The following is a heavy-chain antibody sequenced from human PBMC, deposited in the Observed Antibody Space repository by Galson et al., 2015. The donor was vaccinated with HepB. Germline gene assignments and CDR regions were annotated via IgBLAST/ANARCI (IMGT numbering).Heavy chain of an antibody. V-gene: IGHV3-23*01. J-gene: IGHJ4*02. CDR1: GFTFSSYA. CDR3: AKDPLAYCGGDCYSDY. Sequence: SLRLSCAASGFTFSSYAMSWVRQAPGKGLEWVSAISGSGGSTYYADSVKGRFTISRDNSKNTLYLQMNSLRAEDTAVYYCAKDPLAYCGGDCYSDYRGQGTLVPASS. D-gene: IGHD2-21*02. CDR2: ISGSGGST.